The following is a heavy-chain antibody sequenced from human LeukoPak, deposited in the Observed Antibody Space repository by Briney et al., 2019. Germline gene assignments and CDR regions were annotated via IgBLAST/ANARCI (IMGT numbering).Heavy chain of an antibody. CDR1: GYTFTGYY. CDR2: INPNSGGT. CDR3: ARGPPYRGFDY. V-gene: IGHV1-2*02. Sequence: GASVKVSCKASGYTFTGYYIHWVRQAPGQGLERMGWINPNSGGTNYAQKFQGRVTMTRDTSISTAYMELSSLRSDDTAVYYCARGPPYRGFDYWGQGTLVAVSS. J-gene: IGHJ4*02. D-gene: IGHD1-14*01.